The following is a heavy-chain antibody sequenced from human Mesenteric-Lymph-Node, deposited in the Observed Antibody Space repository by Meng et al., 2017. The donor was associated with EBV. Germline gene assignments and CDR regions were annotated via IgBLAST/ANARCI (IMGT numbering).Heavy chain of an antibody. J-gene: IGHJ4*02. CDR2: IYHSGTT. CDR1: CGSIISGGYS. D-gene: IGHD1-26*01. V-gene: IGHV4-30-2*01. CDR3: ARSAGGDYFDY. Sequence: QLQLPEPGPGLVRPSQTLSLPWAVSCGSIISGGYSWSWIRQAPGKGLEWIGFIYHSGTTYLNPSLRSRVTLAVDTSKNQFSLNLRSVSAADTAIYYCARSAGGDYFDYWGQGTLVTVSS.